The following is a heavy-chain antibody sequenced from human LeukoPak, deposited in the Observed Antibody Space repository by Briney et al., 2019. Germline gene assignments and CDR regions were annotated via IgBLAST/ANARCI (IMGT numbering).Heavy chain of an antibody. J-gene: IGHJ4*02. CDR3: ARSKDILTGYCFDY. Sequence: PSETLSLTCTVSGGSISSYYWSWIRQPPGKGLEWIGYIYYSGSTKYNPSLKSRVTISVDTPKKQFSLKLSSVTAADTAVYYCARSKDILTGYCFDYWGQGTLVTVSS. D-gene: IGHD3-9*01. CDR1: GGSISSYY. CDR2: IYYSGST. V-gene: IGHV4-59*01.